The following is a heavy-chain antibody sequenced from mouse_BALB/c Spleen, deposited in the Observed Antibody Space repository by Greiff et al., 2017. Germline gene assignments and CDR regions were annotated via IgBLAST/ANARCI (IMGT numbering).Heavy chain of an antibody. D-gene: IGHD2-10*02. J-gene: IGHJ3*01. CDR2: ISSGGGST. V-gene: IGHV5-12-1*01. Sequence: EVMLVESGGGLVKPGGSLKLSCAASGFAFSSYDMSWVRQTPEKRLEWVAYISSGGGSTYYPDTVKGRFTISSDNAKNTLYLQMSSLKSEDTAMYYCARHKYGNYEGFAYWGQGTLVTVSA. CDR1: GFAFSSYD. CDR3: ARHKYGNYEGFAY.